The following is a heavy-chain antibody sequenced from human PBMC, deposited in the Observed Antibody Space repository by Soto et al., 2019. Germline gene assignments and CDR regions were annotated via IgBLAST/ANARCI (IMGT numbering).Heavy chain of an antibody. V-gene: IGHV3-21*01. J-gene: IGHJ6*02. Sequence: EVQLVESGGGLVKPGGSLRLSCAASGFTFSTYSMNWVRQAPGKGLEWVSSISDSSSYIYYADSVKGRFTISRDNAKNARYLQMTSLRAEDTSVYYCARYDSSGYYWPYYYYGMDVWGQGTTVTVSS. CDR1: GFTFSTYS. CDR3: ARYDSSGYYWPYYYYGMDV. CDR2: ISDSSSYI. D-gene: IGHD3-22*01.